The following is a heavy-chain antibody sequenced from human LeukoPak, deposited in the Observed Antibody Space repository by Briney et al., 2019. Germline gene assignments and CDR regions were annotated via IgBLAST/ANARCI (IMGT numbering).Heavy chain of an antibody. Sequence: GGSLRLSCAASGFTVSSNYMSWVSQAPGKGLEWVSVIYSGGSTYYADSVKGRFTISRDNSKNTLYLQMNSLRAEDTAVYYCARGAIAVDDAFDIWGQGTMVTVSS. D-gene: IGHD6-19*01. CDR1: GFTVSSNY. V-gene: IGHV3-53*01. CDR3: ARGAIAVDDAFDI. CDR2: IYSGGST. J-gene: IGHJ3*02.